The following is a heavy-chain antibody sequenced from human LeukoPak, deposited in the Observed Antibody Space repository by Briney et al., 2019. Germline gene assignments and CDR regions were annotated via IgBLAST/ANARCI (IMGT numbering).Heavy chain of an antibody. CDR1: GFTFSTFA. CDR2: IFPSGGEI. CDR3: AKGDDYVWGSYRYTLDY. V-gene: IGHV3-23*01. J-gene: IGHJ4*02. Sequence: PGGSLRLSCAASGFTFSTFAMIWVRQPPGKGLEWVSSIFPSGGEIHYADSVKGRFTISRDNSKNTLYLQMNSLRAEDTAVYYCAKGDDYVWGSYRYTLDYWGQGTLVTVSS. D-gene: IGHD3-16*02.